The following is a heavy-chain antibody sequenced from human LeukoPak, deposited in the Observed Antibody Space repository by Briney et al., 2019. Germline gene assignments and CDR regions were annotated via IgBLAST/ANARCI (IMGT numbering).Heavy chain of an antibody. CDR3: ARGAFDI. CDR1: GGSVNNYY. V-gene: IGHV4-4*07. J-gene: IGHJ3*02. CDR2: IYTSGST. Sequence: SETLSLTCTVSGGSVNNYYWSWIRQPAGKGLEWIGRIYTSGSTKYNPSLQSRVTMSVDTSKNQFSLKLSSVTAADTAVYYCARGAFDIWGQGTMVTVSS.